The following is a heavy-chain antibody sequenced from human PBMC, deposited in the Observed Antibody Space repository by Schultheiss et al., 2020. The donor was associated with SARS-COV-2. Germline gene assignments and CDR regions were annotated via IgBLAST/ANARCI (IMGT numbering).Heavy chain of an antibody. CDR3: AREALTYYYDSSGYFRS. Sequence: SETLSLTCAVSGGSISSGGYSWSWIRQPPGKGLEWIGYIYHSGSTYYNPSLKSRVTISVDTSKNQFSLKLSSVTAADTAVYYCAREALTYYYDSSGYFRSWGQGTLVTVSS. J-gene: IGHJ4*02. CDR2: IYHSGST. V-gene: IGHV4-30-2*01. CDR1: GGSISSGGYS. D-gene: IGHD3-22*01.